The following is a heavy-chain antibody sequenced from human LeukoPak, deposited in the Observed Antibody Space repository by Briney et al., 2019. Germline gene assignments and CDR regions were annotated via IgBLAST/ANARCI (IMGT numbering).Heavy chain of an antibody. CDR3: VRDPHIGNYFGTNTGLRDF. Sequence: GSLRLSCAASGXTFSSYAMSWVRQPPGKGLEWIGTFYHDGNTDYNPALKSRVTISVDKAKNQLDLKLTSVTAADTAVYYCVRDPHIGNYFGTNTGLRDFWGQGTLVTVSS. V-gene: IGHV4-4*02. D-gene: IGHD1-14*01. CDR1: GXTFSSYAM. J-gene: IGHJ4*02. CDR2: FYHDGNT.